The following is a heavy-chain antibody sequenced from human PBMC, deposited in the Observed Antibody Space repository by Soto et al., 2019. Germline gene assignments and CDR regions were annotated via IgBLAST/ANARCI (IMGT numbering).Heavy chain of an antibody. V-gene: IGHV3-23*01. CDR2: ISGSGGST. CDR1: RFTFSNYA. J-gene: IGHJ6*03. D-gene: IGHD3-16*01. CDR3: AREDPYYYYMDV. Sequence: EVQLLESGGGLVQPGGSLRLSCAASRFTFSNYAMSWVRQAPGKGLEWVSVISGSGGSTYYADSVKGRFTVSRDSSKNTLYLQMNSQRAEDTAVYYWAREDPYYYYMDVWGKGTTVTVSS.